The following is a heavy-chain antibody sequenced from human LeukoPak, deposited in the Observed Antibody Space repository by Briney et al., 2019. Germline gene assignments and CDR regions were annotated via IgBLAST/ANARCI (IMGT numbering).Heavy chain of an antibody. CDR1: GFTFSSYS. V-gene: IGHV3-21*01. CDR2: ISSSSSYI. D-gene: IGHD1-26*01. Sequence: GGSLRLSCAASGFTFSSYSMNWVRQAPGKGLEWVSSISSSSSYIYYADSVKGRFTISRDNAKNSLYLQMGSLRAEDMAVYYCARTVGATALDGAFDIWGQGTMVTVSS. CDR3: ARTVGATALDGAFDI. J-gene: IGHJ3*02.